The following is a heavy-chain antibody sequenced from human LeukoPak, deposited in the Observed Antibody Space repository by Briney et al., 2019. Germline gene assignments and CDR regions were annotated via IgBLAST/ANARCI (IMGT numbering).Heavy chain of an antibody. CDR1: GFTFSSYW. CDR2: IKQDGSEK. CDR3: ARGRVGGSYYFDY. Sequence: GGSLRLSCAASGFTFSSYWMSWVRPAPGKGLGWVANIKQDGSEKYYVDSVKGRFTISRDNAKNSLYLQMNSLRAEDTAVYYCARGRVGGSYYFDYWGQGTLVTVSS. D-gene: IGHD1-26*01. V-gene: IGHV3-7*01. J-gene: IGHJ4*02.